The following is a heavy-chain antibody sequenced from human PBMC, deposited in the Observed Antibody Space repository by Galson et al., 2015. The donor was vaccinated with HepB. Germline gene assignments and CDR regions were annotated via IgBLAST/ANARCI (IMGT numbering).Heavy chain of an antibody. CDR2: INRDGSST. CDR1: GFTFRSHW. D-gene: IGHD2-2*01. Sequence: SLRLSCAASGFTFRSHWMHWVRQAPGKGLVWVPRINRDGSSTNYADSAKGRFTISRDNAKNTLYLQMSSLRAEDTAVYYCGRGIEVVPDASGMDVWGQGTTVTVSS. V-gene: IGHV3-74*01. J-gene: IGHJ6*02. CDR3: GRGIEVVPDASGMDV.